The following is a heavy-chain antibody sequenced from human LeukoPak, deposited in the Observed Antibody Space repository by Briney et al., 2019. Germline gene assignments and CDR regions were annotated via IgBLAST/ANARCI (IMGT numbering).Heavy chain of an antibody. J-gene: IGHJ4*02. D-gene: IGHD3-10*01. CDR3: AGVFSGRRPFEL. V-gene: IGHV4-59*01. Sequence: SETLSLTCTVSGDSITSYYWNWIRQPPGKGLEWIGYVYYRGATNYNPSLKTRVTTSIDTSKKQFSLKLSSVTAADTAVYFCAGVFSGRRPFELWGKGTLVTVSS. CDR2: VYYRGAT. CDR1: GDSITSYY.